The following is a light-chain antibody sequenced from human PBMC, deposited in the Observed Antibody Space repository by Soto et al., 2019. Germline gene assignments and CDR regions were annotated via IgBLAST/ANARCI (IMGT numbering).Light chain of an antibody. Sequence: QTVVTQESSFSVSPGGTVTLTCGLSSGSVSTSFYPGWYQQTPGQAPRTLIHNTNTRSSGVPDRFSGSILGNKAALTITGAQADDESDYYCLLFMGGGISVFGGGTKLTVL. V-gene: IGLV8-61*01. CDR1: SGSVSTSFY. J-gene: IGLJ3*02. CDR2: NTN. CDR3: LLFMGGGISV.